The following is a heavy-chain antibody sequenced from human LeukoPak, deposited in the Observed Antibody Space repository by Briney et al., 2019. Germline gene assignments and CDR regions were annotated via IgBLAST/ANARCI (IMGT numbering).Heavy chain of an antibody. CDR3: ARAILKRHITIFGVVISDYFDY. Sequence: PGGSLRLSCAASGFIFSSYNMNWVRQAPGKGLEWVSYISSSSTTIYYADSVKGRFTISRDNAKNSLYLQMNSLRDDDTAVYYCARAILKRHITIFGVVISDYFDYWGQGTLVTVSS. J-gene: IGHJ4*02. CDR2: ISSSSTTI. V-gene: IGHV3-48*02. D-gene: IGHD3-3*01. CDR1: GFIFSSYN.